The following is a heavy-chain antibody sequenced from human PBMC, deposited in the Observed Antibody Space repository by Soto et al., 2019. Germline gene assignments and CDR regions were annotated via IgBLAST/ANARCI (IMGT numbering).Heavy chain of an antibody. D-gene: IGHD2-8*01. V-gene: IGHV3-48*02. CDR2: ISSSSSTI. J-gene: IGHJ6*02. CDR1: GFTFSSYS. Sequence: GGSLRLSCAASGFTFSSYSMNLVCQAPGKGLEWVSYISSSSSTIYYADSVKGRFTISRDNAKNSLYLQMNSLRDEDTAVYYCLISGNYYYYGMDVWGQGTTVTVSS. CDR3: LISGNYYYYGMDV.